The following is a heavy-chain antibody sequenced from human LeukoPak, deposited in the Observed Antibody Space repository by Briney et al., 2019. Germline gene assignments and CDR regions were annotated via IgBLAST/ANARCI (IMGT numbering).Heavy chain of an antibody. J-gene: IGHJ5*02. V-gene: IGHV6-1*01. Sequence: SQTLSLTCAISGDSVSSNSAAWNWIRQSPSRGLEWLGRTYYRSKWYNDYAVSVKSRITINPDTSKNQFSLQLNSVTPEDTAVYYCARVSRCSSTSCSGGWFDPWGQGTLVTVSS. CDR3: ARVSRCSSTSCSGGWFDP. CDR1: GDSVSSNSAA. D-gene: IGHD2-2*01. CDR2: TYYRSKWYN.